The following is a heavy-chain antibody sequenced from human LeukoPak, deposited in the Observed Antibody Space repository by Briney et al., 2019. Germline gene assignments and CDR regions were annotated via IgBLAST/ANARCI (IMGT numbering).Heavy chain of an antibody. D-gene: IGHD5-24*01. CDR2: INQDGSEK. CDR1: GLTFRSYW. V-gene: IGHV3-7*01. CDR3: ARERDGRLFDY. Sequence: PGGSLRLSCAVSGLTFRSYWMSWVRQAPGKGLEWVANINQDGSEKYFVDSVKGRFTISRDNAKNSLHLQMNTLRAEDTAVYYCARERDGRLFDYWGQGTLVTVSS. J-gene: IGHJ4*02.